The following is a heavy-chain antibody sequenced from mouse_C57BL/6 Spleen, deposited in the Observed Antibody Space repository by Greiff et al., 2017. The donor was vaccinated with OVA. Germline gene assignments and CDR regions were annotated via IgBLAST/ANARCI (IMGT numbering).Heavy chain of an antibody. CDR2: ILPGSGST. V-gene: IGHV1-9*01. CDR1: GYTFTGYW. D-gene: IGHD1-1*01. CDR3: ARSPYYYGSSYGDLDY. Sequence: QVQLQQSGAELMKPGASVKLSCKATGYTFTGYWIEWVKQRPGHGLEWIGEILPGSGSTNYNEKFKGKATFTADTSSNTAYMQLSSLTTEDSAIYYCARSPYYYGSSYGDLDYWGQGTTLTVSS. J-gene: IGHJ2*01.